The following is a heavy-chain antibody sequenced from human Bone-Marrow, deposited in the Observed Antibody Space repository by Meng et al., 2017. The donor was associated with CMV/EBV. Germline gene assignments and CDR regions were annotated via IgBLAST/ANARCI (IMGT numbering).Heavy chain of an antibody. J-gene: IGHJ4*02. CDR1: GFTVINNY. CDR3: AREDGYLQN. Sequence: VQLVEFGGGLFQPVGSLILSCAASGFTVINNYMNWVRQAPGKGLEWVSVISGAGDTYSADSVTGRFTISRDNSKNTLYLQMNSLRAEDTAMYYCAREDGYLQNWGQGTLVTVSS. V-gene: IGHV3-53*01. D-gene: IGHD5-24*01. CDR2: ISGAGDT.